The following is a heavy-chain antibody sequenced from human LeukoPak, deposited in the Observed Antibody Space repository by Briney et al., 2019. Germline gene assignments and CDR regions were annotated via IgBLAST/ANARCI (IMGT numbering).Heavy chain of an antibody. V-gene: IGHV4-61*02. Sequence: SQTLSLTCTVSGGSISSGSYYWSWIRQPAGKELEWIGRIYTSGSTNYNPSLKSRVTISVDTSKNQFSLKLSSVTAADTAVYYCARIYSGYDLSGVGIDYWGQGTLVTVSS. CDR3: ARIYSGYDLSGVGIDY. D-gene: IGHD5-12*01. CDR1: GGSISSGSYY. J-gene: IGHJ4*02. CDR2: IYTSGST.